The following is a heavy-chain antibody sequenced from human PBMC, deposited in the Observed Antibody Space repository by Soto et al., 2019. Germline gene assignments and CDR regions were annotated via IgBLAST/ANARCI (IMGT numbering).Heavy chain of an antibody. V-gene: IGHV1-2*02. J-gene: IGHJ6*02. Sequence: ASVKVSCKGSGYTITGYYRNWVRQAPGQGLEWMGWINHNSGGTNYAQKFQGRVTMTRDMSSSTAYMELSTLRSEDTAVYYCARGPNLEYSGYDPYYHYGIDVAGQGTTVTVSS. D-gene: IGHD5-12*01. CDR2: INHNSGGT. CDR3: ARGPNLEYSGYDPYYHYGIDV. CDR1: GYTITGYY.